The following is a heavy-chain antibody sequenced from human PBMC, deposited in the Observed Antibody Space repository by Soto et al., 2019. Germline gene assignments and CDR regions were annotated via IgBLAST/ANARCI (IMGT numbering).Heavy chain of an antibody. J-gene: IGHJ4*02. CDR2: IYYSGST. V-gene: IGHV4-30-4*01. CDR1: GGSISSYY. Sequence: SETLSLTCTVSGGSISSYYWSWIRQPPGKGLEWIGYIYYSGSTYYNPSLKSRVTISVDTSKNQFSLKLSSVTAADTAVYYCARKTVTDTDFDYWGQGTLVTVSS. D-gene: IGHD4-17*01. CDR3: ARKTVTDTDFDY.